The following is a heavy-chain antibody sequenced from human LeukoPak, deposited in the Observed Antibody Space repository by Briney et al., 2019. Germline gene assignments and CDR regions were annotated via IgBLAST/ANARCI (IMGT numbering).Heavy chain of an antibody. CDR2: IYYSGST. J-gene: IGHJ4*02. V-gene: IGHV4-59*01. CDR3: ASGDYYDSSGYYS. Sequence: SETLSLTCTVSGGSTSSYYWSWIRQPPGKGLEWIGYIYYSGSTNYNPSLKSRVTISVDTSKNQFSLKLSSVTAADTAVYYCASGDYYDSSGYYSWGQGTLVTVSS. D-gene: IGHD3-22*01. CDR1: GGSTSSYY.